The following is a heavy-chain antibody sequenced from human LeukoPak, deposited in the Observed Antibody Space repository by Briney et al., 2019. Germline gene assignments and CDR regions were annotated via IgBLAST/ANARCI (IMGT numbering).Heavy chain of an antibody. V-gene: IGHV3-30*18. Sequence: RRSLRLSYAASGFTFSSYGMHWVRQAPGKGLEWVAVIPYDGSKKYYADSVKGRFTISRDNSKNTLYLQMNSLRAEDTAVYYCAKVGSGSYLDYWGQGTLVTVSS. D-gene: IGHD3-3*01. J-gene: IGHJ4*02. CDR2: IPYDGSKK. CDR3: AKVGSGSYLDY. CDR1: GFTFSSYG.